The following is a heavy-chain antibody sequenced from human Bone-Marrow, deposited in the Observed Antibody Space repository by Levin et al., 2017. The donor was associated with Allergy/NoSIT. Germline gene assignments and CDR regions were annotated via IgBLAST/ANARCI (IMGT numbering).Heavy chain of an antibody. D-gene: IGHD3-16*01. CDR3: AKEQTAFGVLRDGLDV. J-gene: IGHJ6*02. V-gene: IGHV3-43*01. CDR2: ISWDGTTT. Sequence: GESLKISCAASGFTFDDYDMYWVRQLPGKGLEWVALISWDGTTTSYADSVKGRFTISRDNSKKFVSLQMNGLTIDDTGLYYCAKEQTAFGVLRDGLDVWGHGTTVIVS. CDR1: GFTFDDYD.